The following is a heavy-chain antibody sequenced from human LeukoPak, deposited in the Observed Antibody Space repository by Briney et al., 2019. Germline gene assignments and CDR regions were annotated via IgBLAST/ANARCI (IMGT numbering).Heavy chain of an antibody. J-gene: IGHJ4*02. D-gene: IGHD3-16*01. CDR1: GDSFSDHY. CDR3: ARDARFGWDYFDS. V-gene: IGHV4-59*11. CDR2: IFYGGGT. Sequence: PSETLSLTCTVSGDSFSDHYWSWLRQPPGKGLEWIGYIFYGGGTNYNPSLQSRVTISIDTSKNRFSLRLSSVTAADTAVYYCARDARFGWDYFDSWGQGTLVIVSS.